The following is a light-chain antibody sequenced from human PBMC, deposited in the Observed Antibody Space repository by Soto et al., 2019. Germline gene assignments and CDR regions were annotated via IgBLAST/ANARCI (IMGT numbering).Light chain of an antibody. CDR3: QQTYKTPLT. CDR2: AAS. CDR1: QSISSY. J-gene: IGKJ1*01. Sequence: DIQMTQSPSSLSASVGDRVTITCRASQSISSYLNWYQQKPGKAPKLLIYAASSLQSGVPSRFSGSGSGTDFTLTISVLQPEDSATYYCQQTYKTPLTFGQGTKVDI. V-gene: IGKV1-39*01.